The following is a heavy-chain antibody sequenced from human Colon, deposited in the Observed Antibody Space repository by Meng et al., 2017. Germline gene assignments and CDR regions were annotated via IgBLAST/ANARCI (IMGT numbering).Heavy chain of an antibody. V-gene: IGHV5-51*01. CDR2: IHPGDSDV. D-gene: IGHD3-22*01. CDR3: AGRARDVAYYDSSGFA. CDR1: EYRFNTYW. J-gene: IGHJ5*02. Sequence: ESLKISCQGSEYRFNTYWIGWVRQLPGKGLEWMGIIHPGDSDVKYSKSFQGQVTISADKSITTVYLQWSSLKASDSGIYYCAGRARDVAYYDSSGFAWGQGTVVTVSS.